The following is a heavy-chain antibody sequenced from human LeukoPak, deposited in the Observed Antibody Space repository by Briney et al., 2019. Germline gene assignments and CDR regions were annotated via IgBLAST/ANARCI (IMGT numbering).Heavy chain of an antibody. J-gene: IGHJ4*02. V-gene: IGHV3-30*02. Sequence: GGSLRLSCAASGFTFSSYGMHWVRQAPGKGLEWVAVIWYGGSNKYYADSVKGRFTFSRDNSKNTLYLQMNSLRAEDTAVYYCAKGWQWLSSFWGQGTLVTVSS. CDR1: GFTFSSYG. D-gene: IGHD6-19*01. CDR3: AKGWQWLSSF. CDR2: IWYGGSNK.